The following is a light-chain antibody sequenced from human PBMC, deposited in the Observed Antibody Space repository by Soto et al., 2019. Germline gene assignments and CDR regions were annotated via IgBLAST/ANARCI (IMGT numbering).Light chain of an antibody. V-gene: IGLV2-14*01. CDR3: SSYTRSSTYV. Sequence: QSVLTQPASVSGSPGQSITISCTGTSSDVGGYNYVSWYRQHPGRAPKLMIYDVSNRPSGVSNRFSGSKSGNTASLTISGLHADDEADYYCSSYTRSSTYVFGAGTKVTVL. J-gene: IGLJ1*01. CDR2: DVS. CDR1: SSDVGGYNY.